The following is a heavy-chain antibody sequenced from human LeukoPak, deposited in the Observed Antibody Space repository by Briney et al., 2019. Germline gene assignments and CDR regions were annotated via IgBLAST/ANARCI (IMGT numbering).Heavy chain of an antibody. CDR3: AKWTMVRGETDAFDI. J-gene: IGHJ3*02. CDR1: GFTFSSFG. Sequence: QPGGSLRLSCAASGFTFSSFGMHWVRQAPGKGLEWVAFIRYDGTNEYYADSVKGRFTISRDASKYTLYLQMNSLRAEDTAVYYCAKWTMVRGETDAFDIWGQGTMVTVSS. D-gene: IGHD3-10*01. V-gene: IGHV3-30*02. CDR2: IRYDGTNE.